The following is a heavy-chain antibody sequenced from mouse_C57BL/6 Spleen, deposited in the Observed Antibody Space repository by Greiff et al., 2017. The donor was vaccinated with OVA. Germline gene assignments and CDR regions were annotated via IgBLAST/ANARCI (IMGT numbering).Heavy chain of an antibody. V-gene: IGHV7-3*01. D-gene: IGHD3-1*01. Sequence: EVMLVESGGGLVQPGGSLSLSCAASGFTFTDYYMSWVRQPPGKALEWLGFIRNKANGYTTEYSASVKGRFTISRDNSQSILYLQMNALRAEDSATYYCARYPQGLTFDYWGQGTTLTVSS. CDR3: ARYPQGLTFDY. CDR2: IRNKANGYTT. CDR1: GFTFTDYY. J-gene: IGHJ2*01.